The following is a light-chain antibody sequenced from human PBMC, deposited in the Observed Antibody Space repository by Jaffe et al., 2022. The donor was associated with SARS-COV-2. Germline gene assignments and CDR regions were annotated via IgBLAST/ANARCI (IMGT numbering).Light chain of an antibody. Sequence: QSALTQPPSASGSPGQSVTISCTGTSSDVGHYNYVSWYQQHPGKAPKLMIYEVSERPSGVPDRFSGSKSGNTASLTVSGLQADDEADYYCSSFAGGDVWVFGGGTKVSVL. J-gene: IGLJ3*02. CDR3: SSFAGGDVWV. CDR1: SSDVGHYNY. V-gene: IGLV2-8*01. CDR2: EVS.